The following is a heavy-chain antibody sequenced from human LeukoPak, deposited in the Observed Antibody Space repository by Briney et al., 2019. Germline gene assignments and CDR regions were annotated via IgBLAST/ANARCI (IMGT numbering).Heavy chain of an antibody. CDR3: ARAGGYCGRISCPYYFDY. Sequence: ASVKVSCKASGYTFSGYYMHWVRQAPGQGLEWMGWINPDSGGTNYGQNFQGRVTMTRDTAINTAYMELSRLRSDDTAVYYCARAGGYCGRISCPYYFDYWGQGSLVAVSS. V-gene: IGHV1-2*02. CDR2: INPDSGGT. CDR1: GYTFSGYY. J-gene: IGHJ4*02. D-gene: IGHD2-15*01.